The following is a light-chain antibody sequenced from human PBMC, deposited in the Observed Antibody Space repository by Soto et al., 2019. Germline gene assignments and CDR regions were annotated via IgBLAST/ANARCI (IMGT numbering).Light chain of an antibody. CDR2: DAS. CDR3: QQRSNWPPALA. J-gene: IGKJ4*01. CDR1: QSVSSY. V-gene: IGKV3-11*01. Sequence: EIVLTQSPATLYLSPGERATLSCRASQSVSSYLAWYQQKPGQAPRLLIYDASNRATGIPARFSGSGSGTDFTLTISSLEPEDFAVDYCQQRSNWPPALAFGGGTKVEIK.